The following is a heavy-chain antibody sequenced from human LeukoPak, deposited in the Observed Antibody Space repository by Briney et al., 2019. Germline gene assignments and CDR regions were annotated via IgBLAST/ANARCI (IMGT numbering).Heavy chain of an antibody. J-gene: IGHJ4*02. CDR2: IYYSGST. CDR1: GGSISSYY. Sequence: PSETLSLTCTVSGGSISSYYWSWIRQSPEKGLEWIGYIYYSGSTNYNPSLKSRVTISVDTSKNQFSLKLSSVTAADTAVYYCARDRGGIPYYYDSSGTYFDYWGQGTLVTVSS. CDR3: ARDRGGIPYYYDSSGTYFDY. D-gene: IGHD3-22*01. V-gene: IGHV4-59*01.